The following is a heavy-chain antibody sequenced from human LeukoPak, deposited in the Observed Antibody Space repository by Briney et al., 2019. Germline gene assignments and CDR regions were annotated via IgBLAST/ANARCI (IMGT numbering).Heavy chain of an antibody. CDR3: ARDMVRGVIAY. D-gene: IGHD3-10*01. CDR2: ISSSGSTI. V-gene: IGHV3-11*04. J-gene: IGHJ4*02. Sequence: GGSLRLSCAASGFTVSSNYMSWIRQAPGKGLEWVSYISSSGSTIYYADSVKGRFTISRDNAKNSLYLQMNSLRAEDTAVYYCARDMVRGVIAYWGQGTLVTVSS. CDR1: GFTVSSNY.